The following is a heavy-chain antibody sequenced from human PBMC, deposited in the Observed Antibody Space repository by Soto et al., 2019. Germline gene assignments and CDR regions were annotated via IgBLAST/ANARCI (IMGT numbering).Heavy chain of an antibody. CDR1: GYTFTSYG. V-gene: IGHV1-18*01. CDR2: ISAYNGNT. J-gene: IGHJ6*02. D-gene: IGHD3-3*01. CDR3: ARDLRPIQITIFGVVKDYYYGMDV. Sequence: GASVKVFCKASGYTFTSYGISWVRQAPGQGLEWMGWISAYNGNTNYAQKLQGRVTMTTDTSTSTAYMELRSLRSDDTAVYYCARDLRPIQITIFGVVKDYYYGMDVWGQGTTVTVSS.